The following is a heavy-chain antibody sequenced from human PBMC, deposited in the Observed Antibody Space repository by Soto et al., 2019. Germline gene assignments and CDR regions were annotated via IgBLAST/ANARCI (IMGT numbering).Heavy chain of an antibody. J-gene: IGHJ5*02. V-gene: IGHV6-1*01. CDR2: TYFRSKWYN. D-gene: IGHD5-12*01. CDR3: AKGDNLGPKTGYAFDP. Sequence: PSPTLSLTCAISGGSVSSNTASWNWIRQSPSRGLEWLGRTYFRSKWYNDYAVSVKSRIIINPDTSNNQFSLQLNSVTPEDTAVYFCAKGDNLGPKTGYAFDPWGQGIMVTVSS. CDR1: GGSVSSNTAS.